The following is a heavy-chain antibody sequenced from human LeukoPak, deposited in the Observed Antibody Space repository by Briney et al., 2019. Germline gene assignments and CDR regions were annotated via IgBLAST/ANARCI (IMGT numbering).Heavy chain of an antibody. V-gene: IGHV4-34*01. Sequence: SETLSLTCAVYGGSFSGCYWSWIRQPPGKGLEWIGEINHSGSTNYNPSLKSRVTISVDTSKNQFSLKLTSVTAADTAVYYCARAGSGYRDWGQGTLVTVSS. D-gene: IGHD6-19*01. CDR2: INHSGST. CDR3: ARAGSGYRD. J-gene: IGHJ4*02. CDR1: GGSFSGCY.